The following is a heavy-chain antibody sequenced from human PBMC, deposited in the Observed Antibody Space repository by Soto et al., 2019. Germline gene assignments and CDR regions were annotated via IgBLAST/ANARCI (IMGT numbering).Heavy chain of an antibody. V-gene: IGHV4-59*01. CDR3: ARMRGLGEISPYLDY. CDR2: IYYSGRT. J-gene: IGHJ4*02. CDR1: GGSISDYQ. D-gene: IGHD3-16*01. Sequence: QVQLQESGPGLAKPSETLSLTCSISGGSISDYQWNWIRQPPGKGLVWIGYIYYSGRTNYNPSLKSRLTISLDTSTRQFSLRLRSVTAADTAVYYCARMRGLGEISPYLDYWGQGALVTVSS.